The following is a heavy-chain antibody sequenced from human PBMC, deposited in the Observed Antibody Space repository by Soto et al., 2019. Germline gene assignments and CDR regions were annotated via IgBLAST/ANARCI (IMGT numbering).Heavy chain of an antibody. CDR1: GGSISSGGYY. Sequence: PPETLSLTCTVSGGSISSGGYYLGWLRHHPAKGLEWIGSIYYSWSTYYNPSLKSRVTISVDTSKTQFFLNLSSVTAADTAVYYCAACGDYFDFWGQGTPVTVSS. V-gene: IGHV4-31*03. CDR2: IYYSWST. J-gene: IGHJ4*02. D-gene: IGHD3-16*01. CDR3: AACGDYFDF.